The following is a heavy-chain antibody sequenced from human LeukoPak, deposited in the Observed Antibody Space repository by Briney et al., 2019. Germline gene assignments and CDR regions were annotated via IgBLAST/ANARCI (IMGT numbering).Heavy chain of an antibody. J-gene: IGHJ5*02. Sequence: LSLTCTVSGGSISNYYWSWVRQAPGKGLEWVSGISWNSGSIGYADSVKGRFTISRDNAKNSLYLQMNSLRAEDTALYYCAKDIKYYGGGWFAPWGQGTLVTVSS. CDR1: GGSISNYY. D-gene: IGHD3-3*01. CDR3: AKDIKYYGGGWFAP. CDR2: ISWNSGSI. V-gene: IGHV3-9*01.